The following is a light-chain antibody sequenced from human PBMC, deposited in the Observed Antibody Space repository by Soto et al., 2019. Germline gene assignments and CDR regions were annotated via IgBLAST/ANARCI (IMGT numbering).Light chain of an antibody. CDR2: DAY. J-gene: IGKJ5*01. CDR1: QSVRGY. Sequence: EIVLTQSPGTLSLSPGERATLSCRASQSVRGYLAWYQQKPGLAPRLLISDAYNRATGIPPRFRGSGFGTDFTLTISSVGPEDFAVYYCQHRAIWPVSFGQGTRLEIK. V-gene: IGKV3-11*01. CDR3: QHRAIWPVS.